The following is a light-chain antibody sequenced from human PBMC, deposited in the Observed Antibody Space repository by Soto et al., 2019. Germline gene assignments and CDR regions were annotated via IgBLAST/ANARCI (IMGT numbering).Light chain of an antibody. CDR3: QKYNSAPLT. CDR1: QTIGAY. Sequence: VLTQSPATLSLSPGEKATLSCRASQTIGAYLAWYQHKPGQAPRLLIFDASHRASGVPPRFSGSGSGTDFTLTISSLQPEDVAAYYCQKYNSAPLTFGGGTKVEIK. V-gene: IGKV3-11*01. J-gene: IGKJ4*01. CDR2: DAS.